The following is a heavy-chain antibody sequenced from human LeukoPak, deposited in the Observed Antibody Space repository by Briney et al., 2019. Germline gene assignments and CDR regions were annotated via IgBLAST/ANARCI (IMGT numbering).Heavy chain of an antibody. CDR1: GFPFSTYW. CDR3: AKDGGTVTTYYYYYGMDV. CDR2: INQDGNEK. Sequence: GGSLRLSCAASGFPFSTYWMSWVRQAPGKGLEWVANINQDGNEKNYVGSVEGRFTISRDNAKNTLYLQMNSLRAEDTAVYYCAKDGGTVTTYYYYYGMDVWGQGTTVTVSS. V-gene: IGHV3-7*01. J-gene: IGHJ6*02. D-gene: IGHD4-17*01.